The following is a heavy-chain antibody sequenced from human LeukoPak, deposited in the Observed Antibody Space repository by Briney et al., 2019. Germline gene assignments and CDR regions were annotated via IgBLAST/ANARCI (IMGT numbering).Heavy chain of an antibody. D-gene: IGHD6-13*01. CDR2: IYRSGST. Sequence: PSETLSLTCAVSGYSISSGYYWGWIRQPPGKGLEWIGSIYRSGSTYYNPSLKSRVTISVDTSKNQFSLKLSSVTAADTAAYYCARLGIAASDDAFDIWGQGTMVTVSS. CDR3: ARLGIAASDDAFDI. J-gene: IGHJ3*02. V-gene: IGHV4-38-2*01. CDR1: GYSISSGYY.